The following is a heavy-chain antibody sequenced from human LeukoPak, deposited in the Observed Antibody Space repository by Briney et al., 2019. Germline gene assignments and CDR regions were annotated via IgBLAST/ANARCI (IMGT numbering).Heavy chain of an antibody. V-gene: IGHV3-49*04. Sequence: GGPLRLSCTASGFTFGDYAMSWVRQAPGKGLEWVGFIRSKAYGGTTEYAASVKGRFTISRDDSKSIAYLQMNSLKTEDTAVYYCTRDLLLWFGELSNQFDYWGQGTLVTVSS. J-gene: IGHJ4*02. CDR2: IRSKAYGGTT. D-gene: IGHD3-10*01. CDR1: GFTFGDYA. CDR3: TRDLLLWFGELSNQFDY.